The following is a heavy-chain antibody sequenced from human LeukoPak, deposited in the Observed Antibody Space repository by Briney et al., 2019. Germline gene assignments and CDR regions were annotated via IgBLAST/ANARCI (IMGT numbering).Heavy chain of an antibody. Sequence: GGSLRLSCAASGFTFNNYAMNWVRQAPGKALEWGSSLSGCGETTYYADSAKGRFTISRNNSQNTLYLQMNSLRAEDTAAYYCARDYADYVGYFFFDYWGQGTLVTVSS. CDR2: LSGCGETT. CDR3: ARDYADYVGYFFFDY. J-gene: IGHJ4*02. CDR1: GFTFNNYA. V-gene: IGHV3-23*01. D-gene: IGHD4-17*01.